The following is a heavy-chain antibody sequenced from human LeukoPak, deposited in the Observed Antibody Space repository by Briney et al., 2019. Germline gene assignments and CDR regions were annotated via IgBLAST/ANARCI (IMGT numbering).Heavy chain of an antibody. D-gene: IGHD4-23*01. V-gene: IGHV4-39*07. CDR1: GDSISSSSYF. CDR3: ARVARYGGYTQYFQP. CDR2: VYYSGNT. J-gene: IGHJ1*01. Sequence: SETLSLTCTVSGDSISSSSYFWGWIRQPPGKGLEWIASVYYSGNTYYNPSLNSRFTISVDTSKNQFSLRLTSVTAADTAVYYCARVARYGGYTQYFQPWGQGTLVTVSS.